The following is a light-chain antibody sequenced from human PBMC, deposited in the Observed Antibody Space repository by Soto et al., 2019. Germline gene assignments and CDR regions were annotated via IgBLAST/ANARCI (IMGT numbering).Light chain of an antibody. V-gene: IGLV1-51*02. CDR2: ENN. CDR3: GTWDSSLSAAGV. Sequence: QSVLTQPPSVSAAPGQKVTISCSGSSSKIGNNYVSWYQQLPGTVPKFLIYENNKRPSVIPDLFSGSKSGTSATLGITGLQTGDEADYYCGTWDSSLSAAGVFGTGTKVTVL. J-gene: IGLJ1*01. CDR1: SSKIGNNY.